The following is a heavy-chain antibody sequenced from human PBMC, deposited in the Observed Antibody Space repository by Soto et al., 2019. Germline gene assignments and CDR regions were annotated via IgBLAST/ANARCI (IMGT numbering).Heavy chain of an antibody. D-gene: IGHD5-12*01. Sequence: GGSGTLAGAACGFTFIRYAMRWVRQAQGKGPELVTAISFSGGSTYYPDSAHVRLTISSDNPKTKLSLQMDSMRAEDTAVYYCANLVGYGGYDPSDYWGPGP. J-gene: IGHJ4*02. CDR3: ANLVGYGGYDPSDY. V-gene: IGHV3-23*01. CDR2: ISFSGGST. CDR1: GFTFIRYA.